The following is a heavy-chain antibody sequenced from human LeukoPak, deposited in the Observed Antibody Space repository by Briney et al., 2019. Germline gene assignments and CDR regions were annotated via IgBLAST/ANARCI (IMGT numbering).Heavy chain of an antibody. CDR1: GFTFSSYA. D-gene: IGHD6-6*01. Sequence: GGSLRLSCAASGFTFSSYAMSWVRQAPGKGLEWVSAISASGGRTYYADSVKGRFSISRDNSKNTLYLQMNSLRCEDTALYYCAKDAPDRSSSGKFDYWGQGTLVTVSS. CDR2: ISASGGRT. J-gene: IGHJ4*02. CDR3: AKDAPDRSSSGKFDY. V-gene: IGHV3-23*01.